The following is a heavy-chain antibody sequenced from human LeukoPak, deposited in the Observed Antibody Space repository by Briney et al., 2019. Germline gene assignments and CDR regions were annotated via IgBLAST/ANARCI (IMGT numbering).Heavy chain of an antibody. D-gene: IGHD3-9*01. CDR1: GGTFSSYA. Sequence: SVKVSCKASGGTFSSYAISWVRQAPGQGLEWMGGIIPIFGTANYAQKFQGRVTITTDGSTSTAYMELSSLRSEDTAVYYCARDVGELRYFDWLFYWGQGTLVTVSS. J-gene: IGHJ4*02. CDR3: ARDVGELRYFDWLFY. V-gene: IGHV1-69*05. CDR2: IIPIFGTA.